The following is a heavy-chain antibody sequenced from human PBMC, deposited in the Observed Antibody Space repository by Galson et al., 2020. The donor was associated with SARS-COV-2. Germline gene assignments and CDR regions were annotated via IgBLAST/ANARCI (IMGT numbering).Heavy chain of an antibody. CDR1: VYIFSSHA. CDR2: SSTYNGDA. D-gene: IGHD2-15*01. CDR3: ARPATVVSGAFDI. Sequence: ASVKVSCKASVYIFSSHAISWVRQAPGEGLEWMGWSSTYNGDADYSQKFQGRVTMTTDTSTSTAYLELRNLRSDDTAVYYCARPATVVSGAFDIWGQGTKVTVSS. J-gene: IGHJ3*02. V-gene: IGHV1-18*04.